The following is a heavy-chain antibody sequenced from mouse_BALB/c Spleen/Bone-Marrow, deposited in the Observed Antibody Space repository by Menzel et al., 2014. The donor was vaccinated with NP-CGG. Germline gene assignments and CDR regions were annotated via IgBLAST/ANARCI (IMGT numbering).Heavy chain of an antibody. CDR1: GFSLTSYD. CDR3: ARKDYRYDYFDY. V-gene: IGHV2-4-1*01. D-gene: IGHD2-14*01. CDR2: IWSGGGT. Sequence: QVQLKESGPGLVQPSQSLSITCTVPGFSLTSYDVHWVRQSPGKGLEWLGGIWSGGGTDYDAAFISRLNITKDNSKSQVFFKMNSLQADDTAIYFCARKDYRYDYFDYWGQGTTLTDSS. J-gene: IGHJ2*01.